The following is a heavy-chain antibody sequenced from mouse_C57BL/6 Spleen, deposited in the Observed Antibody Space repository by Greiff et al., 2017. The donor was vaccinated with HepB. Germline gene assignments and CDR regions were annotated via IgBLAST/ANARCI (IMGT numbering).Heavy chain of an antibody. V-gene: IGHV3-6*01. CDR1: GYSITSGYY. D-gene: IGHD1-1*02. Sequence: VQLQQSGPGLVKPSQSLSLTCSVTGYSITSGYYWNWIRQFPGNKLEWMGYISYDGSNNYNPSLKNRISITRDTSKNQFFLKLNSVTTEDTATYYCARKIYGRGMDYWGQGTSVTVSS. J-gene: IGHJ4*01. CDR3: ARKIYGRGMDY. CDR2: ISYDGSN.